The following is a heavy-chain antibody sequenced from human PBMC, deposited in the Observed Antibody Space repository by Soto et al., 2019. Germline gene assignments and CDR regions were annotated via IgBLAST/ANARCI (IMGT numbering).Heavy chain of an antibody. Sequence: EVQLVESGGGLVQPGGSLRLSCAASGFTFSSYSMNWVRQAPGKGLEWVSYISSSSSTIYYADSVKGRFAISRDNAKNSLYLQMNSLRAEDKAVYYCASASRSWNGALRFDYWGQGTLVTVSS. CDR3: ASASRSWNGALRFDY. CDR1: GFTFSSYS. V-gene: IGHV3-48*01. J-gene: IGHJ4*02. CDR2: ISSSSSTI. D-gene: IGHD6-13*01.